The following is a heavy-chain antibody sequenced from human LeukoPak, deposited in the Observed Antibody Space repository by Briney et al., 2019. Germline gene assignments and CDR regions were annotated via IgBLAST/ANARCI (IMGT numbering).Heavy chain of an antibody. CDR2: IFSRGST. J-gene: IGHJ3*02. D-gene: IGHD1-26*01. CDR1: GGSISSSSYY. V-gene: IGHV4-39*01. CDR3: ARHLPRVGADRKGAFDI. Sequence: PSETLSLTCTVSGGSISSSSYYWGWIRQPPGKGLELIGTIFSRGSTHYNPSLKSRVTISVDTSKNQFSLELSSVTAADTAVYYCARHLPRVGADRKGAFDIWGQGTMVTVSS.